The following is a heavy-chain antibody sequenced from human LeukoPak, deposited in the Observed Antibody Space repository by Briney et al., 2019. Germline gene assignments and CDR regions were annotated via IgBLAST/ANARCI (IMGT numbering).Heavy chain of an antibody. CDR3: ARGQRIAAAPYY. CDR1: GGSFRGDY. Sequence: SETLSLTCAVYGGSFRGDYWGWIRQPPGKGLEWMGEITHSGSTNYNPSLKSRVTISVDTSKNQFSLKLSSVTAADTAVYYCARGQRIAAAPYYWGQGTLVTVSS. CDR2: ITHSGST. V-gene: IGHV4-34*01. D-gene: IGHD6-13*01. J-gene: IGHJ4*02.